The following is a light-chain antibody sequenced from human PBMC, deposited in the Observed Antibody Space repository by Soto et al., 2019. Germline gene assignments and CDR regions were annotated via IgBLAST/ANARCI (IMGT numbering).Light chain of an antibody. CDR2: GAS. CDR3: QQYNNWPRT. V-gene: IGKV3-15*01. J-gene: IGKJ1*01. CDR1: QSVSSN. Sequence: EIVMTQSPATLSVSPGERATLSCGASQSVSSNLAWYQQKPGQAPRLLIYGASTRATGIPARFSGSGSGTKFTLTISSLQSEDFAVYYCQQYNNWPRTFGQGTKVDIK.